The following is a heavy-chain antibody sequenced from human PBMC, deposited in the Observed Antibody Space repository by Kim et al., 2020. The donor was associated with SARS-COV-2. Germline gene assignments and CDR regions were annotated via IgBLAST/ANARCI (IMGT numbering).Heavy chain of an antibody. CDR3: ARNYDSSGYYYYYGMDV. D-gene: IGHD3-22*01. CDR1: GGSISSSSYY. CDR2: IYYSGST. V-gene: IGHV4-39*01. J-gene: IGHJ6*02. Sequence: SETLSLTCTVSGGSISSSSYYWGWIRQPPGKGLEWIGSIYYSGSTYYNPSLKSRVTISVDTSKNQFSLKLSSVTAADTAVYYCARNYDSSGYYYYYGMDVWGQGTTVTVSS.